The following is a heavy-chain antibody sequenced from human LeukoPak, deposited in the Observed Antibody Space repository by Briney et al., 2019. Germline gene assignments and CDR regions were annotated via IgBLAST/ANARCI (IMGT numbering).Heavy chain of an antibody. CDR2: IYYSGST. CDR1: GGSISSSSYY. Sequence: SETLSLTCTVSGGSISSSSYYWGWIRQPPGKGLEWIGSIYYSGSTYYNPSLKSRVTISVDTSKNQFSLKLSSVTAADTAVYYCARDRQGYDILTGQLDYWGQGTLVTVSS. V-gene: IGHV4-39*07. J-gene: IGHJ4*02. D-gene: IGHD3-9*01. CDR3: ARDRQGYDILTGQLDY.